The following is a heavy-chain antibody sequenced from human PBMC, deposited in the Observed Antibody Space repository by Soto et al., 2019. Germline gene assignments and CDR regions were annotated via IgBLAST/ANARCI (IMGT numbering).Heavy chain of an antibody. CDR2: IYYSGIT. CDR1: GGSISRGDYY. J-gene: IGHJ4*02. CDR3: APSAGEPPLDC. Sequence: QVQLQESGPGLVKPSQTLSLTCTVSGGSISRGDYYWSWIRHPPGKGLEWIGSIYYSGITSYNPYQKSRVTIAVNTSKNQCSLKLISVTAADTAVYYCAPSAGEPPLDCWGQGTLVTVSS. V-gene: IGHV4-30-4*01. D-gene: IGHD6-13*01.